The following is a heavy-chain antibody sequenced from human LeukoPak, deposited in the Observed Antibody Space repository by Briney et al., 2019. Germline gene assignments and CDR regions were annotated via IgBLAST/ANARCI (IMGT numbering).Heavy chain of an antibody. CDR2: ISAYNGDT. D-gene: IGHD6-13*01. V-gene: IGHV1-18*01. Sequence: GASVKVTCKASGFTFTSHGFTWVRQAPGQRLEWMGWISAYNGDTHSAERFQGRVTLTTDTSTSTAYMELRSLRSDDTAVYYCVRKQTSLPLDFWGQGTLVTVSS. J-gene: IGHJ4*02. CDR3: VRKQTSLPLDF. CDR1: GFTFTSHG.